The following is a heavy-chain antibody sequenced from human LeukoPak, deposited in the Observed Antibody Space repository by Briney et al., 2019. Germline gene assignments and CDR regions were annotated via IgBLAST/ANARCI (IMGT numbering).Heavy chain of an antibody. J-gene: IGHJ4*02. CDR2: INHSGST. D-gene: IGHD4-23*01. CDR1: GGSFSGYY. V-gene: IGHV4-34*01. CDR3: ARDLYFYGGNSLGY. Sequence: SETLSLTCAVYGGSFSGYYWSWIRQPPGKGLEWVGEINHSGSTNYNPSLKSRVTISVDTSKNQFSLKLSSVPAADTAVYYCARDLYFYGGNSLGYWGQGTLVTVSS.